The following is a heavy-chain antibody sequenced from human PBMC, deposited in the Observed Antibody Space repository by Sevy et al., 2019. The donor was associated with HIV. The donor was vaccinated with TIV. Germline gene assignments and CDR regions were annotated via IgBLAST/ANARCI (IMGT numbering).Heavy chain of an antibody. Sequence: SETLSLTCSVSAGSISSYYWSWIRQPPGKGLEWIGYIYYSRTTDYNPSLKSRVTISQDKSKKVFSLRLRSVTTADTAVYYCARDNAILTPRAFDIWGQGTMVTVSS. CDR3: ARDNAILTPRAFDI. CDR2: IYYSRTT. J-gene: IGHJ3*02. V-gene: IGHV4-59*13. D-gene: IGHD3-9*01. CDR1: AGSISSYY.